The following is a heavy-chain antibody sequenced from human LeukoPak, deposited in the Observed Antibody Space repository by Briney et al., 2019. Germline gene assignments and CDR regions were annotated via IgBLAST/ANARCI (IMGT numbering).Heavy chain of an antibody. V-gene: IGHV1-2*02. CDR1: GYTFTGYY. J-gene: IGHJ4*02. Sequence: ASVKVSCKASGYTFTGYYMHWVRQAPGQGLEWMGWINPNSGGTNYAQKFQGRVTMTRDTSISTAYMELSRLRSDDTALYYCARSIAAAGHFDYWGQGTLVTVSS. CDR2: INPNSGGT. D-gene: IGHD6-13*01. CDR3: ARSIAAAGHFDY.